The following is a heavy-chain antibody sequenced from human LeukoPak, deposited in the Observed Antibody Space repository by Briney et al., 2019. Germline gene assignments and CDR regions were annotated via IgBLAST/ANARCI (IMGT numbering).Heavy chain of an antibody. CDR1: GGSFSGYY. V-gene: IGHV4-34*01. Sequence: PSETLSLTCAVYGGSFSGYYWSWIRQPPGKGLEWIGEINHSGSTNYNPSLKSRVTISVDTSKNQFSLKLSSVTAADTAVYYCARGLDTDFDYWGQGTLVTVSS. CDR2: INHSGST. CDR3: ARGLDTDFDY. D-gene: IGHD5-18*01. J-gene: IGHJ4*02.